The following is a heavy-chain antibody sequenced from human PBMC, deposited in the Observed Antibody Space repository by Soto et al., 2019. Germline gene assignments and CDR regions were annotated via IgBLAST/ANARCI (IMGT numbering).Heavy chain of an antibody. V-gene: IGHV3-23*01. CDR3: AKGEGRSWYKHNWFDP. Sequence: HPGGSLRLSCAASGFTFSSYAMSCVRQAPGKGPEWVSALSGSGGSTYYADSVKGRFPISRDNSKNTLYLQMNSLRAEDTAVYYCAKGEGRSWYKHNWFDPSGQGTLVTVSS. D-gene: IGHD6-13*01. CDR1: GFTFSSYA. J-gene: IGHJ5*02. CDR2: LSGSGGST.